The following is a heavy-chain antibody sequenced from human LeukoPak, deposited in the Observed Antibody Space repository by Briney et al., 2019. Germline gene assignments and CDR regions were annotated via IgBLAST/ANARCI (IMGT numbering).Heavy chain of an antibody. Sequence: GGTLRLSCAASGFTFSSYAMHWVRQAPGKGLEWVAVISYDGSNKYYADSVKGRFTISRDNSKNTLYLQMNSLRAEDTAVYYCARVPVGIAAAGTGHYYYGMDVWGQGTTVTVSS. D-gene: IGHD6-13*01. CDR2: ISYDGSNK. CDR3: ARVPVGIAAAGTGHYYYGMDV. J-gene: IGHJ6*02. V-gene: IGHV3-30-3*01. CDR1: GFTFSSYA.